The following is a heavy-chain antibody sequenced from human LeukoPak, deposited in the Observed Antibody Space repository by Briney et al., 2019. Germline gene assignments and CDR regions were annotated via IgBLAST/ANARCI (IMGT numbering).Heavy chain of an antibody. J-gene: IGHJ4*02. CDR3: ARGRLVVVPAAIPNWASFDY. CDR1: GYTFGDYP. Sequence: GGSLRLSCQPSGYTFGDYPTTWFRQAPGKGLEWVGLLRGNVYNGTTEYAASVEGRFTLARDDSKMIAYLQMSSLRSEDTAVYYCARGRLVVVPAAIPNWASFDYWGQGTLVTVSS. CDR2: LRGNVYNGTT. D-gene: IGHD2-2*01. V-gene: IGHV3-49*03.